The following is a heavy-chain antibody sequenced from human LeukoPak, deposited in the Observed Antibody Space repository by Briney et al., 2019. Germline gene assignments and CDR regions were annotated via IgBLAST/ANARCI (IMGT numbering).Heavy chain of an antibody. CDR1: GFTFSSYW. J-gene: IGHJ6*03. Sequence: GGSLRLSCAASGFTFSSYWMSWVRQAPGEGLEWVANIKQDGSEKYYVDSVKGRFTISRDNAKNSLYLQMNSLRAEDTAVYYCARGRQDYYYYVDVWGKGTTVTVSS. CDR2: IKQDGSEK. V-gene: IGHV3-7*01. CDR3: ARGRQDYYYYVDV.